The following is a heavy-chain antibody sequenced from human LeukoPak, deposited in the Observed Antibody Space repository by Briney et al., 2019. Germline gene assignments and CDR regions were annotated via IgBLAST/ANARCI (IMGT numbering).Heavy chain of an antibody. CDR2: IYTSGST. V-gene: IGHV4-4*09. J-gene: IGHJ4*02. CDR1: GGSISSYY. CDR3: ARRRYASYSSSWTPFFDY. D-gene: IGHD6-13*01. Sequence: SETLSLTCTVSGGSISSYYWSWIRQPPGKGLEWIGYIYTSGSTNYNPSLKSRVTISVDTSKNQFSLKLSSVTAADTAVYYCARRRYASYSSSWTPFFDYWGQGTLVTVSS.